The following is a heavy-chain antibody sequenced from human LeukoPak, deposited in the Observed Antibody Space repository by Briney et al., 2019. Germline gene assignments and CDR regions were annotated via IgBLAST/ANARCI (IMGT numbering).Heavy chain of an antibody. D-gene: IGHD6-13*01. CDR1: GGTFSSYA. V-gene: IGHV1-69*05. CDR2: IIPIFGTA. Sequence: SVKVSCKASGGTFSSYAISWVRQAPGQGLEWMGGIIPIFGTANYAQKFQGRVTITTDESTSTAYMELSSLRSEDTAVYYCAISSSWYVTPDYWGQGTLVTVSS. CDR3: AISSSWYVTPDY. J-gene: IGHJ4*02.